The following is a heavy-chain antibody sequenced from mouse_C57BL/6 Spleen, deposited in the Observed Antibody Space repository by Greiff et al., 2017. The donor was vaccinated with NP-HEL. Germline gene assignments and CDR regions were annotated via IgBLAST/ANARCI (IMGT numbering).Heavy chain of an antibody. CDR2: IHPNSGST. V-gene: IGHV1-64*01. CDR3: ARWGTGDYFDY. CDR1: GYTFTSYW. Sequence: QVQLQQPGAELVKPGASVKLSCKASGYTFTSYWMHWVKQRPGQGLEWIGMIHPNSGSTNYNEKFKSKATLTVDKSSSTAYMQLSSLTSEDSAVYYCARWGTGDYFDYWGQGTTLTVSS. D-gene: IGHD2-14*01. J-gene: IGHJ2*01.